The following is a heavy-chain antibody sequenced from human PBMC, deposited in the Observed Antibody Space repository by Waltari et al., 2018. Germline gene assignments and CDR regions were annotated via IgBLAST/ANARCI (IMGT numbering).Heavy chain of an antibody. CDR3: AKDRMVRGVVDY. V-gene: IGHV3-23*04. J-gene: IGHJ4*02. D-gene: IGHD3-10*01. CDR2: ISGRGGST. Sequence: EVQLVESGGGLVQPGGYLRLSCAASGFTFSSYAMSWVRQAPGKGLEWVSAISGRGGSTYYADSVKGRFTISRDNSKNTLYLQMNSLRAEDTAVYYCAKDRMVRGVVDYWGQGTLVTVSS. CDR1: GFTFSSYA.